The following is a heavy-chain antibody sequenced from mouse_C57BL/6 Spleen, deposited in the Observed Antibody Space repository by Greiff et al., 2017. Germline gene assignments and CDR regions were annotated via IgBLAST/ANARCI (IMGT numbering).Heavy chain of an antibody. CDR2: IDPSDSYT. D-gene: IGHD1-1*01. CDR3: ARSGPLRSSYAMDY. J-gene: IGHJ4*01. V-gene: IGHV1-50*01. Sequence: QVQLQQPGAELVKPGASVKLSCKASGYTFTSYWMQWVKQRPGQGLEWIGEIDPSDSYTNYNPKFKGKATVTVDTSSSTAYMQRSSLTSEDSAVYYGARSGPLRSSYAMDYWGQGTSVTVSS. CDR1: GYTFTSYW.